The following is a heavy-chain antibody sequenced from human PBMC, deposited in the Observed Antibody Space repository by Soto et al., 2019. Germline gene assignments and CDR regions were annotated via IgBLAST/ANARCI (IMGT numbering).Heavy chain of an antibody. V-gene: IGHV3-15*01. J-gene: IGHJ6*03. Sequence: GGSLRLSCAASGFTFSNAWMSWVRQAPGKGLEWVGRIKSKTDGGTTDYAAPVKGRFTISRDDSKNTLYLQMNSLKTEDTAVYYCTTEPSQGYYYCYMDVWGKGNTVTVSS. CDR2: IKSKTDGGTT. CDR1: GFTFSNAW. CDR3: TTEPSQGYYYCYMDV.